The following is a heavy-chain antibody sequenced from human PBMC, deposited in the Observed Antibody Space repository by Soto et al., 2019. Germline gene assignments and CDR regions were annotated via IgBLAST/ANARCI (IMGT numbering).Heavy chain of an antibody. D-gene: IGHD1-26*01. CDR3: ARVSATGTRWFDP. V-gene: IGHV4-31*03. J-gene: IGHJ5*02. Sequence: QVQLQESGPGLVNPSQTLSLTCTVSGGSISSGAYYWSWVRQPPGKGLEWIGYIHHNGNSYNNPSLKSRISISLDTSKNQFSLNLTSVTAADTAVYYCARVSATGTRWFDPWGQGTLVTVSS. CDR2: IHHNGNS. CDR1: GGSISSGAYY.